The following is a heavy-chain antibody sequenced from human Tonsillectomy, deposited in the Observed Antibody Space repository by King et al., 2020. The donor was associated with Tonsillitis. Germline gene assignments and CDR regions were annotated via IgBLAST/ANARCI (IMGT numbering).Heavy chain of an antibody. CDR1: GFTFDDFA. D-gene: IGHD3-22*01. Sequence: VQLVESGGGLVQPGRSLRLSCAASGFTFDDFAMHWVRQRPGKGLEWVSGISWNGAKIAYADSVKGRFTISRDNAKNSLYLQMSSLSAEDTAFYYCAKDTGRGYYESSGPIWGPGTLVSVSS. CDR3: AKDTGRGYYESSGPI. V-gene: IGHV3-9*01. CDR2: ISWNGAKI. J-gene: IGHJ4*02.